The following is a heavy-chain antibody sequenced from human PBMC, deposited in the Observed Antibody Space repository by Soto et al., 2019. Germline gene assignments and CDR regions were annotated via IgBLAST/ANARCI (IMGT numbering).Heavy chain of an antibody. CDR1: GGTFNSYL. CDR2: IIPAFGTA. J-gene: IGHJ4*02. CDR3: ARGLDQPPVGLYFDT. Sequence: QVQPVQSGAEVKNPGSSVKVSCKTSGGTFNSYLIDWVRQAPGQGLEWMGGIIPAFGTAKYAQKFQGRVTITADKSTTTAYMELRTLTSEDTAVYYCARGLDQPPVGLYFDTWGQGTLVTVSS. D-gene: IGHD2-2*01. V-gene: IGHV1-69*06.